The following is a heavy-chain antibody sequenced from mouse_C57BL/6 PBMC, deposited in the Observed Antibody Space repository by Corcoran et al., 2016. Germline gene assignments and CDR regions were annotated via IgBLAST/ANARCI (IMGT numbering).Heavy chain of an antibody. CDR2: IDPSDSYT. D-gene: IGHD4-1*01. J-gene: IGHJ3*01. CDR1: GYTFTSYW. V-gene: IGHV1-69*01. Sequence: QVQLQQPGAELVMPGASVKLSCKASGYTFTSYWMHWVKQRPGQGLEWIGEIDPSDSYTNYNQKFKGKSTLTVDKSSSTAYMQLSSLTSEDSAVYYCAGTSNWVSWFAYWGQGTLVTVSA. CDR3: AGTSNWVSWFAY.